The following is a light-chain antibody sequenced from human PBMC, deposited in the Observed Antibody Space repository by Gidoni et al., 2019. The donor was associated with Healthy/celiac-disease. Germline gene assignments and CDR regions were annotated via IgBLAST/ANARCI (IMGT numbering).Light chain of an antibody. CDR1: QSISSY. V-gene: IGKV1-39*01. CDR3: QQSYSTLYT. Sequence: EIQMTQTPSTLSASVGDRVTITCRASQSISSYLNWYQQKPGKAPKLLIYAASRLQSGVPARFSGSGSGTDFTLTISSLQPEDFATYYCQQSYSTLYTFXQXTKLEIK. J-gene: IGKJ2*01. CDR2: AAS.